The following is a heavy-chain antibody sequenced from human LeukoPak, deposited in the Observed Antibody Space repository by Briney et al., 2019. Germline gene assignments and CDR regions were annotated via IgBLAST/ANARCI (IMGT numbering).Heavy chain of an antibody. CDR1: GGTFSSYA. CDR2: ITPILGTA. V-gene: IGHV1-69*05. CDR3: ASTPLYYYYYMDV. Sequence: ASVKVSCKTYGGTFSSYAIIWVRQAPGQGLEWMGGITPILGTANYAQKFQGRVTITTDESTSTVYMELRSLRSEDTAVYYCASTPLYYYYYMDVWGLGTTVTVSS. J-gene: IGHJ6*03.